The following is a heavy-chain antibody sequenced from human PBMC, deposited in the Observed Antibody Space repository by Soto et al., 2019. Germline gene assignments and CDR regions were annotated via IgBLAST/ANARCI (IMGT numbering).Heavy chain of an antibody. V-gene: IGHV3-23*01. D-gene: IGHD6-13*01. CDR2: ISGSGGST. CDR3: GKVIAAAGTGYWFDP. Sequence: EVQLLESGGGLVQPGGSLRLSCAASGFTFSSYAMSWVRQAPGKGLEWVSAISGSGGSTYYADSVKGRFTISRDNSKNTLYLQMNSLRAEDTAGYYCGKVIAAAGTGYWFDPWGQGTLVTVSS. J-gene: IGHJ5*02. CDR1: GFTFSSYA.